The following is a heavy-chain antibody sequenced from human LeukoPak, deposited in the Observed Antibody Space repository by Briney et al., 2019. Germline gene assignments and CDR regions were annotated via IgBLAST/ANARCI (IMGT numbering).Heavy chain of an antibody. CDR2: IYTSGST. CDR1: GGSISSYY. J-gene: IGHJ5*02. CDR3: ARDLGYCSGGSCYWFDP. D-gene: IGHD2-15*01. Sequence: SETLSLTCTVSGGSISSYYWSWIRQPAGKGLEWIGRIYTSGSTNYNPSLKSRVTMSVDTSKNQFPLKLSSVTAADTAVYYCARDLGYCSGGSCYWFDPWGQGTLVTVSS. V-gene: IGHV4-4*07.